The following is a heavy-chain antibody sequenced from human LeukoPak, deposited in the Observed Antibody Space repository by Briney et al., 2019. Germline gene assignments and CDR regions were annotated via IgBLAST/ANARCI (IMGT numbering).Heavy chain of an antibody. V-gene: IGHV3-74*01. CDR3: ASSWFDP. J-gene: IGHJ5*02. CDR2: INSDGSST. CDR1: GFTFSSYW. Sequence: GRSLRLSCAASGFTFSSYWMDWVRQAPGKGLVWASRINSDGSSTSYADSVKGRFTISRDNAKNTLYLQMNSLRAEDTAVHYCASSWFDPWGQGTLVTVSS.